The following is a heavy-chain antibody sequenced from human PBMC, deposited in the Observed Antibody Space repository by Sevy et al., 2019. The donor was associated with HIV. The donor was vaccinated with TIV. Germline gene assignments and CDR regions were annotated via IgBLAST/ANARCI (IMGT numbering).Heavy chain of an antibody. V-gene: IGHV3-30*03. D-gene: IGHD3-10*01. CDR3: ARDGSGSYSPKGAYGMDV. CDR2: ISYDGRNK. Sequence: GGSLRLSCAASGFSFRSYDMHWVRQAPGKGLEWVAVISYDGRNKYYADSVKGRFTISRDNSKNTLDLQMNSLRAEDTAVYYCARDGSGSYSPKGAYGMDVWGQGTTVTVSS. J-gene: IGHJ6*02. CDR1: GFSFRSYD.